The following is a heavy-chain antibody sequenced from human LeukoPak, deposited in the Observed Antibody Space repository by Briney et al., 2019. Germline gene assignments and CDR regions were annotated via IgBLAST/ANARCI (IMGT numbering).Heavy chain of an antibody. D-gene: IGHD5-12*01. CDR1: GVTFGDYA. CDR2: IRTKASGGTT. V-gene: IGHV3-49*03. CDR3: TQWIGGYGSNDY. Sequence: GGSLRLSCIVSGVTFGDYAMSWFRQAPGKGLEWVGFIRTKASGGTTEYAASVKGRFTISRDDSKSIAYLQMNSLKTEDTAVYYCTQWIGGYGSNDYWGQGTLVTVSS. J-gene: IGHJ4*02.